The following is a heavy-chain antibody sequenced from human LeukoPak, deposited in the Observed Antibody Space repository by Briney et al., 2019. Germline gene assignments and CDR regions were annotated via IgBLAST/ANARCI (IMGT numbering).Heavy chain of an antibody. Sequence: ESGPTLVKPTQTLTLTCTFSGFSLSTSGVGVGWIRQPPGKALEWLALIYWNDDKRYSPSLKSRLTITKDTSKNQEVLTMTNMDPVDTATYYCAHSSSSPLDYWGQGTLVTVSS. J-gene: IGHJ4*02. D-gene: IGHD6-13*01. CDR2: IYWNDDK. CDR1: GFSLSTSGVG. V-gene: IGHV2-5*01. CDR3: AHSSSSPLDY.